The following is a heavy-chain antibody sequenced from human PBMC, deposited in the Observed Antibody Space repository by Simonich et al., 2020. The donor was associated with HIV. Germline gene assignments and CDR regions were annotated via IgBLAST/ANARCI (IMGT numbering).Heavy chain of an antibody. V-gene: IGHV1-69-2*01. CDR3: ATKADFYYDNSGLVR. CDR1: GYTFTYSY. Sequence: EVQLVQSGAEVKKPGATVKISCTVSGYTFTYSYIHWVQQAPGKGPEWKGLVQPKVGETIYAENFQDRVTITADTSTDTAYMELSSLRSEDTAIYYCATKADFYYDNSGLVRWGHGTLVTVSS. CDR2: VQPKVGET. J-gene: IGHJ4*01. D-gene: IGHD3-22*01.